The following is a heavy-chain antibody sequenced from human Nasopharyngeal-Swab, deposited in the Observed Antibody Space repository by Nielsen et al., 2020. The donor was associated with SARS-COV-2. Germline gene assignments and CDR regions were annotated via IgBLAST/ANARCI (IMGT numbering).Heavy chain of an antibody. CDR3: ASVRGYYYGMDV. V-gene: IGHV4-30-2*06. Sequence: IGQCPGKGLEWIGYIYHSGSTYYNPSLRSRVTISVDRSKNQFSLKLSSVTAADTAVYYCASVRGYYYGMDVWGQGTTVTVSS. D-gene: IGHD3-10*01. J-gene: IGHJ6*02. CDR2: IYHSGST.